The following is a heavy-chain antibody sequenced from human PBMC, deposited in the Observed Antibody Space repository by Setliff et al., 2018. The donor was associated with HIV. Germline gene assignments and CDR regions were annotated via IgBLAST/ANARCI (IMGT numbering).Heavy chain of an antibody. CDR3: ARRPEFGLVDAFDI. J-gene: IGHJ3*02. CDR2: VSSRGDT. Sequence: SETLSLTCTVSDSGTYYWSWIRQPAGKGLEWIGRVSSRGDTDYNPSLKSRVTMSVDTSKNQFSLKLTSVTASDTAVYYCARRPEFGLVDAFDIWGQGTMVTVSS. CDR1: DSGTYY. D-gene: IGHD3-3*01. V-gene: IGHV4-4*07.